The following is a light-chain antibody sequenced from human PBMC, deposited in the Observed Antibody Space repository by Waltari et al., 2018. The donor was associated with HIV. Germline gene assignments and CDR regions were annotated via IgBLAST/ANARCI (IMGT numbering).Light chain of an antibody. CDR2: SNN. V-gene: IGLV1-44*01. CDR3: AAWDDSLNGPV. CDR1: TSNIGSNT. Sequence: QSVLTQPPSASGTPGQRVTISCSGITSNIGSNTINWYQQLPGTAPKLLIYSNNQRPSGVPDRFSGSKSGTSASLAISGLQSEDEADYSCAAWDDSLNGPVFGGGTKLTVL. J-gene: IGLJ3*02.